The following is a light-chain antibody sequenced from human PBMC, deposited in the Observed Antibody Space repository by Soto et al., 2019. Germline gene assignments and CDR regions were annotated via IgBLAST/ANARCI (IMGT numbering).Light chain of an antibody. CDR3: QQYSTSGT. Sequence: DIQMTQSPSTLSASVGDRVTITCRASQSISSWLAWYQQKPGKAPKLLIYDASSLESGVPSRFSGSGSGTEFTLTISSLQPDDFATYYCQQYSTSGTFGQGTKVEIK. V-gene: IGKV1-5*01. CDR2: DAS. J-gene: IGKJ1*01. CDR1: QSISSW.